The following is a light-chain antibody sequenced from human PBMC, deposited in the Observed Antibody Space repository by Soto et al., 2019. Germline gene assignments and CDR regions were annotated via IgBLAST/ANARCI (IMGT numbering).Light chain of an antibody. V-gene: IGKV3-20*01. CDR3: QQYGSSPRT. J-gene: IGKJ1*01. CDR2: DAS. Sequence: ETVWTQSPAILSVSPGERATLSSRASLSISRSLAWYQQKPGKAPRLLISDASTRASGIPARFSGSGSGTDFTLTISRLEPEDFAVYYCQQYGSSPRTFGQGTKVDIK. CDR1: LSISRS.